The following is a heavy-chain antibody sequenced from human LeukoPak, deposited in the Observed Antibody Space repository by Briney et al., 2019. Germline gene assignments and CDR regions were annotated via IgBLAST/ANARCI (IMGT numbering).Heavy chain of an antibody. V-gene: IGHV3-23*01. D-gene: IGHD2-21*01. CDR3: AKDFRIGYSAHFDY. CDR1: GFTFRSHA. Sequence: GGSLRLSCVGSGFTFRSHAMSWVRQAPEKGLEFVSGIYENGGTTYYADSVKGRFSISRDNSKYTLYLQMDSLRGEDTAVYYCAKDFRIGYSAHFDYWGQGALVTVSS. CDR2: IYENGGTT. J-gene: IGHJ4*02.